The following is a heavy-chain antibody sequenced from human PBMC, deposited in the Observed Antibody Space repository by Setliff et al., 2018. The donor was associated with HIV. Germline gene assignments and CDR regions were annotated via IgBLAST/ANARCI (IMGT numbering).Heavy chain of an antibody. Sequence: ASVKVSCKLSGYTLTELSMHWVRQAPGEGLEWMGGFDSEDGGKIYAEKFQGRVTMTEDTATDTAYMELSSLRSEGTAVYYCATDAYHDPLAGPTPGAFDIWGQGTMVTVSS. D-gene: IGHD3-9*01. CDR3: ATDAYHDPLAGPTPGAFDI. J-gene: IGHJ3*02. CDR1: GYTLTELS. V-gene: IGHV1-24*01. CDR2: FDSEDGGK.